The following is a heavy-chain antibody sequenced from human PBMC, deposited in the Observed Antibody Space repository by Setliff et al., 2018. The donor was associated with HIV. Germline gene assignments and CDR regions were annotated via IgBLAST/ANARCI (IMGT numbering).Heavy chain of an antibody. V-gene: IGHV1-2*02. CDR3: ARAPTLFGVEYYYYFGMDV. CDR2: INPHSGDT. Sequence: ASVMVSCKASGYTFTGYYMHWVRRAPGQRLEWMGWINPHSGDTNYAQKFQDRVTMTRDTSVNIAYMQLSRLRSDDTAVYYCARAPTLFGVEYYYYFGMDVWGQGTTVTVSS. D-gene: IGHD3-3*01. CDR1: GYTFTGYY. J-gene: IGHJ6*02.